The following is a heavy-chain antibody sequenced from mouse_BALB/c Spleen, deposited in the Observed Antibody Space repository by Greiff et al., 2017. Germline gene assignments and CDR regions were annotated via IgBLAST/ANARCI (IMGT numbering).Heavy chain of an antibody. Sequence: EVQLVESGGGLVQPGGSRKLSCAASGFTFSSFGMHWVRQAPEKGLEWVAYISSGSSTIYYADTVKGRFTISRDNPKNTLFLQMTSLRSEDTAMYYCARDYGSPDYWGQGTTLTVSS. CDR1: GFTFSSFG. CDR3: ARDYGSPDY. V-gene: IGHV5-17*02. CDR2: ISSGSSTI. J-gene: IGHJ2*01. D-gene: IGHD1-1*01.